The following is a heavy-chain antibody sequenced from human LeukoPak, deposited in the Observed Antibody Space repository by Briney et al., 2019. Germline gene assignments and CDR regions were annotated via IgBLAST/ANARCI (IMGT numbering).Heavy chain of an antibody. CDR3: AKRDSSGSYYFDY. CDR1: GFIFSNYA. J-gene: IGHJ4*02. V-gene: IGHV3-30*04. CDR2: ISYDGSNK. Sequence: GGSLRLSCAASGFIFSNYAMHWVRQAPGKGLEWVALISYDGSNKYYADSVKARFTISRDNSKNTLYLQMNSLRAEDTAVFYCAKRDSSGSYYFDYWGQGTLVTVSS. D-gene: IGHD3-22*01.